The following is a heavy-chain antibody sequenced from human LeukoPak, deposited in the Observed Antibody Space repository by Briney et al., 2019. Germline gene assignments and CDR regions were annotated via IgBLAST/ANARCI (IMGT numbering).Heavy chain of an antibody. D-gene: IGHD3-22*01. V-gene: IGHV1-8*01. CDR3: ARGTDSSGYYWNYYYMDV. J-gene: IGHJ6*03. CDR1: AGTFTSYD. Sequence: ASVKVSCKTAAGTFTSYDINWVRQATGQGLEWMGWMNPNSGNTGYAQKFQGRVTMTRNTSISTAYMELSSLRSEDTAVYYCARGTDSSGYYWNYYYMDVWGKGTTVTVSS. CDR2: MNPNSGNT.